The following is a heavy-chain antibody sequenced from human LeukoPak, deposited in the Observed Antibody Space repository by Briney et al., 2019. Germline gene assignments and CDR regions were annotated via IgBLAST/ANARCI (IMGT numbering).Heavy chain of an antibody. CDR2: IIPIFGTA. CDR1: GGTFSSYA. D-gene: IGHD3-3*01. Sequence: ASVKVSCKASGGTFSSYAISWVRQAPGQGLEWMGGIIPIFGTANYAQKFQGRVTITADESTSTAYMELSSLRSEDTAVYYCARGESGTIFGVVWGQGTLVTASS. J-gene: IGHJ4*02. V-gene: IGHV1-69*13. CDR3: ARGESGTIFGVV.